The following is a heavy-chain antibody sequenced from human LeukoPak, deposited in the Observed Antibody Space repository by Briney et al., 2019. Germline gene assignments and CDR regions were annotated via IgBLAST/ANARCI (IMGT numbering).Heavy chain of an antibody. CDR2: IYSGGST. J-gene: IGHJ4*02. CDR1: GFTVSSNY. Sequence: GGSLRLSCAASGFTVSSNYVSWVRQAPGKGLEWVSVIYSGGSTYYADSVKGRFTISRDNSKNTLYLQMNSLRAEDTAVYYCASDKIVGATKFDYWGQGTLVTVPS. CDR3: ASDKIVGATKFDY. D-gene: IGHD1-26*01. V-gene: IGHV3-53*01.